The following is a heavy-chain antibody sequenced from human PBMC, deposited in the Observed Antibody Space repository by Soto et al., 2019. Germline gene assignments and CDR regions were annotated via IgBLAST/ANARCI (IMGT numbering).Heavy chain of an antibody. CDR3: ARDYHYASDY. J-gene: IGHJ4*02. CDR2: IRVSSPTI. D-gene: IGHD3-10*01. Sequence: PGGSLRLSCVASGFPFSEHSMNWVRQTPGKGPEWISYIRVSSPTIYYADSVRGRFTISRDNAGNSLYLQMNSLRTEDTAVYFCARDYHYASDYWGQGTPVTVSS. V-gene: IGHV3-48*01. CDR1: GFPFSEHS.